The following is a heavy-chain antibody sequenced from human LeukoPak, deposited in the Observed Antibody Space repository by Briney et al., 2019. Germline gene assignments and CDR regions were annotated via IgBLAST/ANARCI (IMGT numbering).Heavy chain of an antibody. J-gene: IGHJ4*02. CDR1: GFSFSGYS. CDR3: ARDLPAAVD. D-gene: IGHD2-2*01. CDR2: ISRASSDI. V-gene: IGHV3-21*01. Sequence: GGSLRLSCAASGFSFSGYSMSWVRQAPGKGLEWVAFISRASSDIYHADSVKGRFTISRDNAKNSLYLQMNSLRAEDTAVYYCARDLPAAVDWGQGTPVTVSS.